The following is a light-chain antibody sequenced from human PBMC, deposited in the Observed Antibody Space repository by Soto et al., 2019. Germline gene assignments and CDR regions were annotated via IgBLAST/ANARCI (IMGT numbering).Light chain of an antibody. CDR1: SSDVGAYNY. CDR3: SSHAGSNNFSL. J-gene: IGLJ1*01. CDR2: EVS. V-gene: IGLV2-8*01. Sequence: GLAQPPSPSGSPGQSVTISCIGTSSDVGAYNYVSWYHQHPGKVPKLMIYEVSKRPSWVPDRCSASKSGNSSSLNVAGIQAGDEAGYYCSSHAGSNNFSLSANGTKVTVL.